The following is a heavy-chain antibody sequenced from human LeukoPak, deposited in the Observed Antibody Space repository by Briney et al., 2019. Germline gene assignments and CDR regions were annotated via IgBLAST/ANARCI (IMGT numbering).Heavy chain of an antibody. CDR1: GFTFSIYS. Sequence: PGGSLRLSCAASGFTFSIYSMNWVRQAPGKGLEWVSYISSSGSLIHDSDSVKGRFTISRDNAKNSLYLQMNSLRAEDTAVYYCARVLGSYAVDYWGQGTLATVSS. V-gene: IGHV3-48*04. D-gene: IGHD3-10*01. CDR3: ARVLGSYAVDY. CDR2: ISSSGSLI. J-gene: IGHJ4*02.